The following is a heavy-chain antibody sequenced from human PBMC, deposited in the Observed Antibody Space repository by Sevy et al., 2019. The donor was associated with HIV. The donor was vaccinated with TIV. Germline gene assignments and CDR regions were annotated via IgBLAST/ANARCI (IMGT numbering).Heavy chain of an antibody. Sequence: GGSLRLSCVTSGFTFSNAWMSWVRQAPGKGLEWVGRIKSKTDGGTTDYAAPVKGRFTISRDDSKNTLYLQMNSLKTEDTAVYYCTTVREVQLWLFGYWGQGTLVTVSS. J-gene: IGHJ4*02. V-gene: IGHV3-15*01. CDR2: IKSKTDGGTT. CDR1: GFTFSNAW. D-gene: IGHD5-18*01. CDR3: TTVREVQLWLFGY.